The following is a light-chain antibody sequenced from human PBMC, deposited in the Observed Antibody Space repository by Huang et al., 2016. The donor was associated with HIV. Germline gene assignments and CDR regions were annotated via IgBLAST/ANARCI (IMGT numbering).Light chain of an antibody. CDR1: QSRLYGDGNTY. V-gene: IGKV2-30*01. Sequence: DVEMTQSPRSLRVTLGQPASLSCRSSQSRLYGDGNTYLNWFHQRPGKSPRRHIYKVSNRDSGVPDRFSGSGSGTDFTLKISRVEAEDVGVYYCMQGTHWPQTFGPGTKVEIK. CDR3: MQGTHWPQT. J-gene: IGKJ1*01. CDR2: KVS.